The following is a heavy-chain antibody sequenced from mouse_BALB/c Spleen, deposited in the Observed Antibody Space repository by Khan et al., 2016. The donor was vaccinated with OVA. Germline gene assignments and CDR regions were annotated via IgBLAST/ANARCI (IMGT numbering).Heavy chain of an antibody. J-gene: IGHJ4*01. D-gene: IGHD1-1*01. Sequence: QLEESGPGLVKPSQSLSLTCTVTGYSITSDYAWDWIRQFPGNKLEWMGYISYGGSTSSNPSLKSRISITRDTSKNQFFLQLNSVTTEDTATYYCARKNYYGYAMDYWGQGTSVTVSS. CDR2: ISYGGST. CDR1: GYSITSDYA. CDR3: ARKNYYGYAMDY. V-gene: IGHV3-2*02.